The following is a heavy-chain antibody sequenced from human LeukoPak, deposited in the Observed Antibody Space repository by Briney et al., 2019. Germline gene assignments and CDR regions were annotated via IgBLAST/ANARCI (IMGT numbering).Heavy chain of an antibody. Sequence: SETLSLTCTVSGGSISSYYWSWIRQPPGKGLEWIGYIYYSGSTNYNPSLKSRVTISVDTSKNQFSLKLSSVTAAHTAVYYCARNKYDILTGYFRRNNWFDPWGQGTLVTVSS. D-gene: IGHD3-9*01. CDR2: IYYSGST. V-gene: IGHV4-59*01. CDR1: GGSISSYY. CDR3: ARNKYDILTGYFRRNNWFDP. J-gene: IGHJ5*02.